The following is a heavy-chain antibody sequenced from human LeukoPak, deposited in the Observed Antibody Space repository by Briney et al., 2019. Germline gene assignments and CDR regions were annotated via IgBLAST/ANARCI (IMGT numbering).Heavy chain of an antibody. CDR2: IIPILGIA. V-gene: IGHV1-69*04. D-gene: IGHD2-2*01. Sequence: SVKVSCKASGGTFSSYAISWVRQAPGQGLEWMGRIIPILGIANYAQKFQGRVTITADKSTSTAYMELSSLRSEDTAVYYCARSDGCSSTSCYSYYYYYGMDVWGQGTTVTVSS. CDR1: GGTFSSYA. J-gene: IGHJ6*02. CDR3: ARSDGCSSTSCYSYYYYYGMDV.